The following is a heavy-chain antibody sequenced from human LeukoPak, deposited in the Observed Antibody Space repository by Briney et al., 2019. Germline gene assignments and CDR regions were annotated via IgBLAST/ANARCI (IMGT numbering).Heavy chain of an antibody. J-gene: IGHJ4*02. CDR1: GGSISSYY. CDR3: ARVSSSWQFTYFDY. Sequence: SETLALTCTVSGGSISSYYWSWSRQPPGKGLEWIGYIYYSGSTNYNPSLKSRVTISVDTSKNQFSLKLSSETAADTAVYYCARVSSSWQFTYFDYWGQGTLVTVSS. V-gene: IGHV4-59*08. D-gene: IGHD6-13*01. CDR2: IYYSGST.